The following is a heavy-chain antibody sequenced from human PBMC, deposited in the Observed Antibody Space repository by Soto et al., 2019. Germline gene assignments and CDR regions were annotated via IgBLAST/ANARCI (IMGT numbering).Heavy chain of an antibody. CDR2: IDYSGNT. V-gene: IGHV4-61*01. CDR3: ARDIRGYSRAFDY. J-gene: IGHJ4*02. CDR1: GDSVSSRSYY. D-gene: IGHD5-18*01. Sequence: PSETLSLTCTVSGDSVSSRSYYWTWVRQPPGKGLEWIGYIDYSGNTYYDPSLQSRVTMSLDTSKNQFSLKLTSVTAADTAFYYCARDIRGYSRAFDYWGQGIMVTVSS.